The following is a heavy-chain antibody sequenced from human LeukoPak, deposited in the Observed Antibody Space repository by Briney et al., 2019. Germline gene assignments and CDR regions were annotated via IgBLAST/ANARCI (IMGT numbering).Heavy chain of an antibody. J-gene: IGHJ4*02. CDR1: GYTFISYG. D-gene: IGHD1-26*01. CDR2: ISAGNGNT. CDR3: ARDSGSGNNDY. Sequence: ASVKVSCKASGYTFISYGISWVRQAPGQGLEWMGWISAGNGNTKYSQNFQGRVTFISNTSATTAFMELSSLRSEDAAVYYCARDSGSGNNDYWGQGALVTVSS. V-gene: IGHV1-18*01.